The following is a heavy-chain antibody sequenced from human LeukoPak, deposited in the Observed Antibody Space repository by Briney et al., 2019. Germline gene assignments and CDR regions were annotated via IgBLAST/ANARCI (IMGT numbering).Heavy chain of an antibody. V-gene: IGHV3-7*01. CDR1: GFTFSSYW. CDR2: IKQDGSEK. D-gene: IGHD1-20*01. J-gene: IGHJ4*02. Sequence: GGSLRLSCAASGFTFSSYWMSWVRQAPGKGLEWVANIKQDGSEKYYVDSVKGRFTISRDNAKNSLYLQMNSLRAEDTAVYYCAREGPAYNWNGVDYWGQGTLVTVSS. CDR3: AREGPAYNWNGVDY.